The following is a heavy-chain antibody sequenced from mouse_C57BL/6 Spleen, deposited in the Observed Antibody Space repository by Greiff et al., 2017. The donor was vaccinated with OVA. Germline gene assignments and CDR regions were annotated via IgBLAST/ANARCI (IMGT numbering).Heavy chain of an antibody. D-gene: IGHD1-1*01. J-gene: IGHJ2*01. V-gene: IGHV1-15*01. CDR3: TRDGAYLDY. CDR2: IDPETGGT. CDR1: GYTFTDYE. Sequence: QVQLQQSGAELVRPGASVTLSCKASGYTFTDYEMHWVKQTPVHGLEWIGAIDPETGGTAYNQKFKGKAILTADKSSSTAYMELRSLTSADSAVYYCTRDGAYLDYWGQGTTLTVSS.